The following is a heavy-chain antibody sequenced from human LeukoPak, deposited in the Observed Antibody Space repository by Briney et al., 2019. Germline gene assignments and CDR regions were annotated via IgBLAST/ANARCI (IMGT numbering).Heavy chain of an antibody. V-gene: IGHV4-59*07. CDR2: IYYSGST. D-gene: IGHD2-2*01. Sequence: SDTLSLTCTVSGYSISSYYRRWIRQPPGKGLEWIGYIYYSGSTNYNPSLKSRVTISVDTSKNQFSMKLSSVTAADTAVYYCARVVVPAAPDDYDYYYYMDVWGKGTTVTVSS. CDR1: GYSISSYY. CDR3: ARVVVPAAPDDYDYYYYMDV. J-gene: IGHJ6*03.